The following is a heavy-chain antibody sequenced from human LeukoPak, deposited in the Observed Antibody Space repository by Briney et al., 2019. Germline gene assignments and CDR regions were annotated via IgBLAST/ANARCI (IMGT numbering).Heavy chain of an antibody. V-gene: IGHV3-30*18. CDR2: ISYDGANK. Sequence: GALRLSCAASGFTFSSYGMHWVRQAPGKGLEWVAVISYDGANKFYADSVKGRFTVSRDNSKNTLYMQMNSLRHEDTAVYFCAKMQWLATNYYWGQGTLVTVSS. J-gene: IGHJ4*02. D-gene: IGHD6-19*01. CDR1: GFTFSSYG. CDR3: AKMQWLATNYY.